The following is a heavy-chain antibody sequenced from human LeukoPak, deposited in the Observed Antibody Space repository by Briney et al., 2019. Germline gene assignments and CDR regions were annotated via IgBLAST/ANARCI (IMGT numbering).Heavy chain of an antibody. V-gene: IGHV1-69*04. D-gene: IGHD5/OR15-5a*01. CDR3: ARDLPPYYFDY. CDR1: GGIFSSYA. J-gene: IGHJ4*02. Sequence: SVKVSCKASGGIFSSYAISWVRQAPGQGLEWMGRIIPILGIANYAQKFQGRVTITADKSTSTAYMDLSGLRSEDTAVYYCARDLPPYYFDYWGQGTLVTVSS. CDR2: IIPILGIA.